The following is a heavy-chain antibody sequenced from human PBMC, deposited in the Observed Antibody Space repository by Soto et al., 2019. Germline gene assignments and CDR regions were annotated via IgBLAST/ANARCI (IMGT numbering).Heavy chain of an antibody. V-gene: IGHV4-4*02. D-gene: IGHD1-26*01. CDR1: GGSISSSNW. CDR2: IYHSGST. CDR3: ARDPEPHYYYMDV. J-gene: IGHJ6*03. Sequence: SETLSLTCAVSGGSISSSNWWSWVRQPPGKGLEWIGEIYHSGSTNYNPSLKSRVTISVDTSKNQFSLKLSSVTAEDTAVYYCARDPEPHYYYMDVWGKGTTVTVSS.